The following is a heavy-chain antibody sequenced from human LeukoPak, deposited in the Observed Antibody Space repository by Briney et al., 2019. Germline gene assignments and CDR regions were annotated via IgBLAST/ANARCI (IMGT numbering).Heavy chain of an antibody. D-gene: IGHD3-10*01. Sequence: ASVKISCKVYGYTLTELSMHWVRQAPGKGLEWMGGFDPEDGETIYAQKFQGRVTMTEDTSTDTAYMELSSLRSEDTAVYYCATDLFRLLWFGEPERGGYWGQGTLVTVSS. CDR2: FDPEDGET. CDR1: GYTLTELS. J-gene: IGHJ4*02. V-gene: IGHV1-24*01. CDR3: ATDLFRLLWFGEPERGGY.